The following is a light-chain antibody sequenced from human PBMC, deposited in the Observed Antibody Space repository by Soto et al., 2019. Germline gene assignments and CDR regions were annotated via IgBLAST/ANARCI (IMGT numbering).Light chain of an antibody. CDR1: QDITNY. Sequence: IKMNQSPSSLSAKVGDRVTITCQASQDITNYLNWYQQKPGKAPRLLLYDASSLETGVPSRFSGSGSGTDFTFTISSLQPEDIATYYCQHYDHLPITFGQVRLLEIK. V-gene: IGKV1-33*01. CDR3: QHYDHLPIT. CDR2: DAS. J-gene: IGKJ5*01.